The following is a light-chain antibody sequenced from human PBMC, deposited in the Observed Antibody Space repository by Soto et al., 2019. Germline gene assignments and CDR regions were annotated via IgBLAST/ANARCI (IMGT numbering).Light chain of an antibody. CDR2: GAS. CDR3: QQCNNWPQWT. V-gene: IGKV3-11*01. CDR1: QRISSNY. J-gene: IGKJ1*01. Sequence: DIVLTQSPGTLSLSPGERATLFCRASQRISSNYLTWYQQKPGQAPRVLIYGASNRATGIPARFSGSGSGTDFTLTISSLEPEDFAVYYCQQCNNWPQWTFGQGTKVDI.